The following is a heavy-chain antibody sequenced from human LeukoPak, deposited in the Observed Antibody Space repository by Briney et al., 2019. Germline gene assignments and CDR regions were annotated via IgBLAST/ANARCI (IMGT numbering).Heavy chain of an antibody. J-gene: IGHJ4*02. V-gene: IGHV1-46*01. Sequence: ASVKVSCKASGYTFTSYYMHWVRQAPGQGLEWMGIINPSGGSTSYAQKFQGRVTMTRDASTSTVYMELSSLRSEDTAVYYCARDGYCSGGSCQLYYWGQGTLVTVSS. CDR3: ARDGYCSGGSCQLYY. CDR1: GYTFTSYY. D-gene: IGHD2-15*01. CDR2: INPSGGST.